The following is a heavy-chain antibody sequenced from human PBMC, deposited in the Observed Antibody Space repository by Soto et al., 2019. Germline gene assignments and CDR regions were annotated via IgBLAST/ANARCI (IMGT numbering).Heavy chain of an antibody. J-gene: IGHJ6*02. CDR3: ARDRKLELPGNYYYYGMES. Sequence: QLQLQESGPGLVKASETLSLTCSVSGGSIRDYFWTWIRQSPRRGLEWIGYISSSGTVKYNSSLKSRVTIALDRSRNQFSLKLSSVTAADTAVYFCARDRKLELPGNYYYYGMESGAKGPRSPSR. V-gene: IGHV4-59*01. CDR1: GGSIRDYF. D-gene: IGHD1-7*01. CDR2: ISSSGTV.